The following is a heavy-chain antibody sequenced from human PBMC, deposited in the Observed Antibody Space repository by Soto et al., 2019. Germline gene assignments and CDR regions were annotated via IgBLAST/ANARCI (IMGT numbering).Heavy chain of an antibody. J-gene: IGHJ6*02. Sequence: PGGSLRLSCAASGFTFSSYAMSWVRQAPGKGLEWVSAISGSGGSTYYADSVKGRFTISRDNSKNTLYLQMNSLRAEDTAVYYCAKVKAVAGKLFYYYYYGMDVWCPATTLTVSS. CDR3: AKVKAVAGKLFYYYYYGMDV. V-gene: IGHV3-23*01. CDR2: ISGSGGST. D-gene: IGHD6-19*01. CDR1: GFTFSSYA.